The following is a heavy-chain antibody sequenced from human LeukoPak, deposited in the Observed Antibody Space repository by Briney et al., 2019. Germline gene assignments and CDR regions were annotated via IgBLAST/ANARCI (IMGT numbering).Heavy chain of an antibody. CDR1: GFTFSNYL. V-gene: IGHV3-7*01. CDR3: ARVVDYGWFDP. Sequence: PGGSLRLSCTASGFTFSNYLMGWVRQAPGKGLEWVANIKEDGTTIYYVDSVQGRFTISRDNAKNSLYLQMNSVRDEDTAVYYCARVVDYGWFDPWGQGTLVAVSS. J-gene: IGHJ5*02. CDR2: IKEDGTTI. D-gene: IGHD3-16*01.